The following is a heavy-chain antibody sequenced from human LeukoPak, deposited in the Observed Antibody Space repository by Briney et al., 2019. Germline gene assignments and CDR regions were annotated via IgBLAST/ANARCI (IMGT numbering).Heavy chain of an antibody. CDR1: GFTFSSFW. V-gene: IGHV3-7*01. CDR3: ARDGGVSGYDLLDY. Sequence: PGGSLRLSCAASGFTFSSFWMTWVRQAPGKGLEWVANINQDGSEKYYVGSVKGRFTISRDNAKNSVYLQMNSLRAEDTAVYYCARDGGVSGYDLLDYWGQGTLVTVSS. J-gene: IGHJ4*02. D-gene: IGHD5-12*01. CDR2: INQDGSEK.